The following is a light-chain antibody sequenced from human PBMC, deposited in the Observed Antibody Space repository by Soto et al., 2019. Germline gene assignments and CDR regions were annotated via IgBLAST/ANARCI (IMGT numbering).Light chain of an antibody. CDR2: EAS. J-gene: IGKJ1*01. Sequence: DIQMTQSPSTLSASVGDRVTITCRASQSIYNWLAWYQQKPGQAPNLLIYEASNSENGVPSRFSGSGSETEFTLTISSLQPDDVATYYCQQYNTYWTFGQGTKVEIK. CDR3: QQYNTYWT. CDR1: QSIYNW. V-gene: IGKV1-5*01.